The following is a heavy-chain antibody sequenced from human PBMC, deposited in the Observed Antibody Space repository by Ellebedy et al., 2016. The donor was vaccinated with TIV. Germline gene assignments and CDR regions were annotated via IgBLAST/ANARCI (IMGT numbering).Heavy chain of an antibody. CDR3: AKVNWFYFDY. Sequence: PGGSLRLSCAASGFTFSSYAMTWVRQGPGKGLEWVSAISGSGTDTYYADSVKGRFTISRDNSKNMLYLQMNSLRAEDTALYFCAKVNWFYFDYWGQGTLVTVSS. CDR2: ISGSGTDT. V-gene: IGHV3-23*01. CDR1: GFTFSSYA. D-gene: IGHD3-10*01. J-gene: IGHJ4*02.